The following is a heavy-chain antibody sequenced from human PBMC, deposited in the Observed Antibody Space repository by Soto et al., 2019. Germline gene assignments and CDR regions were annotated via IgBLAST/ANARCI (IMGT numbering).Heavy chain of an antibody. V-gene: IGHV3-74*01. D-gene: IGHD3-3*01. J-gene: IGHJ6*02. CDR1: GFTFSSYW. CDR3: ARDSEQPYKYYDFWSGPKYYYYGMDV. CDR2: INSDGSST. Sequence: EVQLVESGGGLVQPGGSLRLSCAASGFTFSSYWMHWVRQAPGKGLVWVSRINSDGSSTSYADSVKGRFTISRDNAKNTLYLQMNSLRAEDTAVYYCARDSEQPYKYYDFWSGPKYYYYGMDVWGQGTTVTVSS.